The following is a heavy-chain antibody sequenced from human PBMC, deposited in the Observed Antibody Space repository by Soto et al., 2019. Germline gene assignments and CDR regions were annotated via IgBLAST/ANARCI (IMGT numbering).Heavy chain of an antibody. CDR1: GGSLSDAW. CDR3: ARTDYLTP. CDR2: VSHSGVT. D-gene: IGHD5-12*01. Sequence: PSETLSLTCAVSGGSLSDAWWCWIRQAPGKGLEWIGEVSHSGVTNYNPSFRSRLTISIDTSKKQFSLMLASVSASDTAVYYCARTDYLTPWGQGTLVTVSS. J-gene: IGHJ5*02. V-gene: IGHV4-34*01.